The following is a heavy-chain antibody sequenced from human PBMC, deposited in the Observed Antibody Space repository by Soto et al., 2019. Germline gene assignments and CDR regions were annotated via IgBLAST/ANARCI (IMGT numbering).Heavy chain of an antibody. CDR2: IIPIFGTA. D-gene: IGHD1-7*01. CDR3: ARDKSAFRGTPYGMDV. V-gene: IGHV1-69*05. Sequence: QVQLVQSGAEVKKPGSSVKVSCKASGGTFSSYAISWVRQAPGQGLEWMGGIIPIFGTANYAQKFQGRVTSTXXEXTXRADMELSSLRSEDTAVYYCARDKSAFRGTPYGMDVWGQGTTVTVSS. J-gene: IGHJ6*02. CDR1: GGTFSSYA.